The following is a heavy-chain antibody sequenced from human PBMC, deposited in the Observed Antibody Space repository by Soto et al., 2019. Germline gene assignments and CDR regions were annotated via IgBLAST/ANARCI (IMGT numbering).Heavy chain of an antibody. CDR2: ISSSSSYI. CDR1: RFIFNSYS. CDR3: ARAPGAAARPPFDY. V-gene: IGHV3-21*01. Sequence: GGSLRLSCAASRFIFNSYSMNWVRQAPGKGLEWVSSISSSSSYIYYANSVKGRFTISRDNAKNSLYLQMNSLRAEDTAVYYCARAPGAAARPPFDYWGRGTLVTVSS. J-gene: IGHJ4*02. D-gene: IGHD6-13*01.